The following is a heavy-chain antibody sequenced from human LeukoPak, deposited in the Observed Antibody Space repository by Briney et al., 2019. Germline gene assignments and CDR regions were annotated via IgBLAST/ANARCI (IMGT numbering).Heavy chain of an antibody. V-gene: IGHV3-74*01. CDR2: INSDGSST. D-gene: IGHD3-3*01. Sequence: PGGSLRLSCAASGFTFSSYWMHWVRQAPGKGLVWVSRINSDGSSTSYADSVKGRFTISRDNSKNTLYLQMNSLRAEDTAVYYCAKESAIRPYYDFWSGSPKAFDYWGQGTLVTVSS. J-gene: IGHJ4*02. CDR1: GFTFSSYW. CDR3: AKESAIRPYYDFWSGSPKAFDY.